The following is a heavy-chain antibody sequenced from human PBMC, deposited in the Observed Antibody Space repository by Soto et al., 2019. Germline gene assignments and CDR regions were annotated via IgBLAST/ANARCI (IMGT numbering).Heavy chain of an antibody. J-gene: IGHJ5*02. CDR2: ISGSGTTT. D-gene: IGHD6-25*01. CDR3: VKFFVATGGRSGWPWTLPS. Sequence: EVQLLESGGGLVQPGGSLRLSCAASGFTFSKYAMHWVRQAPGKGLEWVSAISGSGTTTYSADSVRGRFTISRDNSNNRVYLTRNSPSPEETALYTCVKFFVATGGRSGWPWTLPSWGQATRVHVSS. CDR1: GFTFSKYA. V-gene: IGHV3-23*01.